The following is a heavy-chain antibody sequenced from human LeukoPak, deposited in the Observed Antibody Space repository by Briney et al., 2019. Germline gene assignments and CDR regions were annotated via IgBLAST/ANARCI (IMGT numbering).Heavy chain of an antibody. CDR1: GGTFSSYA. CDR2: IIPIFGTA. V-gene: IGHV1-69*13. D-gene: IGHD3-10*01. J-gene: IGHJ6*03. CDR3: ARDLGSGRYYYYYMDV. Sequence: SVKVSCKASGGTFSSYAISWVRQAPGQGLEWMGGIIPIFGTANYAQKFQGRVTITADESTSTAYMELSSLRSEDTAVYYCARDLGSGRYYYYYMDVWGKGTTVTISS.